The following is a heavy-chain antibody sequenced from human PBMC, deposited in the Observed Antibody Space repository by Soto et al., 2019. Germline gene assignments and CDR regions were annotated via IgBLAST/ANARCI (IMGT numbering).Heavy chain of an antibody. J-gene: IGHJ4*02. CDR2: ISDSGGTI. CDR1: GFTFSTYA. CDR3: AKNLFATYIIDY. Sequence: GGSLRLSCAASGFTFSTYAMSWVRQAPGKGLEWVSVISDSGGTIFYADPLKGRFTISRDNSKNTLYLQMNSLRAEDSAAYYCAKNLFATYIIDYWGQGTLVTVSS. V-gene: IGHV3-23*01. D-gene: IGHD2-15*01.